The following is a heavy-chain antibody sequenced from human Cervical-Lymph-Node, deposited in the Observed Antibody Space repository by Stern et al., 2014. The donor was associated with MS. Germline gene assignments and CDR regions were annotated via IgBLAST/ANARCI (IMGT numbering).Heavy chain of an antibody. V-gene: IGHV1-2*04. D-gene: IGHD5-18*01. CDR1: GYTFTDYY. CDR2: INPNSGNT. J-gene: IGHJ4*02. Sequence: QVQLVQSGAEVKKPGASVKVSCKASGYTFTDYYIHWVRQAPGQGLEWMGWINPNSGNTNYPQKFQDWVTMTRDTSIRIAYMELRRLRSDDTAVYYCARATPNRLWRSFDYWGQGTLVTVSS. CDR3: ARATPNRLWRSFDY.